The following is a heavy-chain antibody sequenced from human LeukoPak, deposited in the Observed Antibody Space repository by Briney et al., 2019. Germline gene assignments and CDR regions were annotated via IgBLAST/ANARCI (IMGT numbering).Heavy chain of an antibody. CDR1: GGSFSGYY. J-gene: IGHJ4*02. Sequence: PSETLSLTCAVYGGSFSGYYWSWIRQPPGKGLEWIGEINHSGSTNYNPSLKSRVTISVDTSKNQFSLKLSSVTAADTAVYYCARGRNITMVRGVQPVDYWGQGTLVTVSS. CDR3: ARGRNITMVRGVQPVDY. D-gene: IGHD3-10*01. CDR2: INHSGST. V-gene: IGHV4-34*01.